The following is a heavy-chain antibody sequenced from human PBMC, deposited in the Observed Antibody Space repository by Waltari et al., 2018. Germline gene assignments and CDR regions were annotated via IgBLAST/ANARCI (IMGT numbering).Heavy chain of an antibody. V-gene: IGHV3-48*01. Sequence: EVQLVESGGALVQPGGSLRLSCAASGFTFSRYSMNWVRQAPGQGLEWVSYISSSSGTIYHVDSVKGRFTVSRDNAKNSLYLQMNSLRAEDTAMYYCARDFGYYYDGSGYYDDYWGQGTLVTVSS. D-gene: IGHD3-22*01. CDR3: ARDFGYYYDGSGYYDDY. J-gene: IGHJ4*02. CDR2: ISSSSGTI. CDR1: GFTFSRYS.